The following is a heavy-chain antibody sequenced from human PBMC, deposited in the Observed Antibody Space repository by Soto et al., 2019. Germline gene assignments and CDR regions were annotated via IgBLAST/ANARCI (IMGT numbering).Heavy chain of an antibody. V-gene: IGHV3-21*01. Sequence: RGSLLLSCASSVFIFTIYSMVWVRLAPGKGLEWVASISRGSDFIHYADSVKGRFTISRDNAQNSLYLQMNSLTSEDTAVYYCARDRSADRFVQYFQHWGPGTLVTVSS. D-gene: IGHD6-19*01. CDR3: ARDRSADRFVQYFQH. CDR1: VFIFTIYS. J-gene: IGHJ1*01. CDR2: ISRGSDFI.